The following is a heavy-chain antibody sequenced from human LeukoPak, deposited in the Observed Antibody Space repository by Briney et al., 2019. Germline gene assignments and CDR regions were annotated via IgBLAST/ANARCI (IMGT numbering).Heavy chain of an antibody. D-gene: IGHD6-19*01. J-gene: IGHJ4*02. CDR1: GYTFTSYG. CDR3: ARGMGIAVAGYFDY. V-gene: IGHV1-18*01. CDR2: ISAYNGNT. Sequence: GASLKVSCKASGYTFTSYGISWVRQAPGHGLEWMGWISAYNGNTNYAQKFQGRVTMTRDTSISTAYMELSRLRSDDTAVYYCARGMGIAVAGYFDYWGQGTLVTVSS.